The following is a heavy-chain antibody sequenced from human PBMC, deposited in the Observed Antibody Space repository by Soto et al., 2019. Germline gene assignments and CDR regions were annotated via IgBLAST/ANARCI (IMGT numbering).Heavy chain of an antibody. Sequence: QGESLKISCAASGFTFSSYWMHWVRQAPGKGLVWVSRINSDGSSTSYADSVKGRFTISRDNAKNTLYLQMNSLRAEDTAVYYCARDRGWDYYDSSGYYFDAFDIWGQGTMVTVSS. CDR2: INSDGSST. CDR3: ARDRGWDYYDSSGYYFDAFDI. J-gene: IGHJ3*02. CDR1: GFTFSSYW. V-gene: IGHV3-74*01. D-gene: IGHD3-22*01.